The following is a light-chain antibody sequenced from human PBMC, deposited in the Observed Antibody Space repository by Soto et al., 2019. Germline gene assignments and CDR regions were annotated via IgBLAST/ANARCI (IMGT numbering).Light chain of an antibody. CDR2: EVS. J-gene: IGLJ1*01. V-gene: IGLV2-18*02. Sequence: ALTQPPSVSGSPGQSVTISCTGTSSDVGSYNRVSWYQQPPGTAPKLMIYEVSNRPSGVPDRFSGSKSGNTASLTISGLQAEDEADYYCSSFTSSSSYVFGTGTKVTVL. CDR3: SSFTSSSSYV. CDR1: SSDVGSYNR.